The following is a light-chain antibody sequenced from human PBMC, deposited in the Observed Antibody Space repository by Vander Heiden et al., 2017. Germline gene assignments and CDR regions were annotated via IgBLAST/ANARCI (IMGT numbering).Light chain of an antibody. J-gene: IGLJ3*02. V-gene: IGLV2-8*01. CDR2: DVT. CDR3: SSHAGSSAV. Sequence: HSPLPPPPSASGSPGQSVTISCTGTSSDVGAYNYVSWYQQHPGKAPTLIIYDVTKRPSGVPDRFSGSKSGNTAFLTVSGLQAEDEADYYCSSHAGSSAVFGGGTTVTVL. CDR1: SSDVGAYNY.